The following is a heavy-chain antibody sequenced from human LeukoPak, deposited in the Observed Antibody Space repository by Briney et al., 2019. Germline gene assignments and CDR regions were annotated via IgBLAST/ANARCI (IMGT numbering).Heavy chain of an antibody. CDR2: INHSGYT. CDR3: ARIWPDL. Sequence: SETLSLTCAVYGESFSGYFWSWIRQPPGKGLEWIGEINHSGYTNYNPSLKSRVTISVDTSKKQFSLRLNSVTAADTAVYYCARIWPDLWGRGTLVTVS. J-gene: IGHJ2*01. D-gene: IGHD3-10*01. CDR1: GESFSGYF. V-gene: IGHV4-34*01.